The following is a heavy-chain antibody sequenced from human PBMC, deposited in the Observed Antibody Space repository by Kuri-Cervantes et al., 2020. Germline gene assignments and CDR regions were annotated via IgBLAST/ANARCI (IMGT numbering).Heavy chain of an antibody. V-gene: IGHV4-59*01. CDR1: GGSISSYY. CDR2: IYYSGST. J-gene: IGHJ4*02. CDR3: AREMKFGEPPDY. D-gene: IGHD3-16*01. Sequence: SETLSLTCTVSGGSISSYYWSWIRQPPGKGLEWIGYIYYSGSTNYNPSLKSRVTIPVDTSKNQFSLKLSSVTAADTAVYYCAREMKFGEPPDYWGQGTLVTVSS.